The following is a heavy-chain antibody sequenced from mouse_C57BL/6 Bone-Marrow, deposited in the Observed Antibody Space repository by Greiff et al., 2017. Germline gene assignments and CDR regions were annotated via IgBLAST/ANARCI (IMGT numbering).Heavy chain of an antibody. Sequence: QVQLKQSGPGLVAPSQSLSITCTVSGFSLTSYGVHWVRQPPGKGLEWLVVIWSDGSTTYNSALKSRLSISKDNSKGQVFLKMNSLQADDTAMYYCARHSGNYGFAYWGQGTLVTVSA. D-gene: IGHD2-1*01. J-gene: IGHJ3*01. CDR1: GFSLTSYG. V-gene: IGHV2-6-1*01. CDR3: ARHSGNYGFAY. CDR2: IWSDGST.